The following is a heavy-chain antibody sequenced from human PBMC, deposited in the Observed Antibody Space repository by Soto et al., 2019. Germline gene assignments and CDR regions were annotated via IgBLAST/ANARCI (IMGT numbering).Heavy chain of an antibody. V-gene: IGHV4-39*01. Sequence: PSETLSLTCTVSGGSISSGGYYWSWIRHHPGKGLEWIGYIFYSGSTYYNPSLKSRVTISVDTSKNQFSLKLSSVTAADTAVYYCARLATRILRAFDIWGQGTMVTVSS. CDR1: GGSISSGGYY. CDR2: IFYSGST. CDR3: ARLATRILRAFDI. J-gene: IGHJ3*02. D-gene: IGHD1-26*01.